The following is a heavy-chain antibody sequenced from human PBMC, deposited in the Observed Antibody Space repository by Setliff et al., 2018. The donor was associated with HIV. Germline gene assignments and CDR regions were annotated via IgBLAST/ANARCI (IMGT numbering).Heavy chain of an antibody. J-gene: IGHJ4*02. Sequence: GASVKVSCKASGYTFTSYGISWVRQAPGQGLEWMGWISAYNGNTNYAQKLQGRVTMTTDTSTSTAYMELRSLRSDDTAVYYCARDPPSLWFGELLYLLTLDYWGQGTLVTVSS. CDR2: ISAYNGNT. V-gene: IGHV1-18*01. CDR3: ARDPPSLWFGELLYLLTLDY. D-gene: IGHD3-10*01. CDR1: GYTFTSYG.